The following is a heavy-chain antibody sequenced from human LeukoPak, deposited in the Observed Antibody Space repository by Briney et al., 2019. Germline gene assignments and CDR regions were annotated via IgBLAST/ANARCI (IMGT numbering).Heavy chain of an antibody. D-gene: IGHD1-7*01. V-gene: IGHV3-53*01. Sequence: GGSPRLSCAASGFTVSSNYMSWVRRAPGKGLEWVSVIYSGGSTYYADSVKGRFTISRDNSKNTLYLQMNSLRAEDTAVYYCAKDGPNWNYGAHPPDKTYYFDYWGQGTLVTVSS. CDR2: IYSGGST. CDR1: GFTVSSNY. J-gene: IGHJ4*02. CDR3: AKDGPNWNYGAHPPDKTYYFDY.